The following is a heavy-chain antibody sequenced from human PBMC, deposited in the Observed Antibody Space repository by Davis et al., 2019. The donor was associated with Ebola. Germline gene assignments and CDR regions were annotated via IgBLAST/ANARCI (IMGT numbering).Heavy chain of an antibody. D-gene: IGHD5-18*01. CDR1: GFTFSNYD. CDR3: ARDGAPPYSYGYYYYYGMGV. CDR2: IGTAGDT. J-gene: IGHJ6*02. V-gene: IGHV3-13*01. Sequence: PGGSLRLSCAASGFTFSNYDMHWVRQATGKGLEWVSAIGTAGDTYYPGSVKGRFTISRENAKNSLYLQMDSLRAEDTAVYYCARDGAPPYSYGYYYYYGMGVWGQGTTVTVSS.